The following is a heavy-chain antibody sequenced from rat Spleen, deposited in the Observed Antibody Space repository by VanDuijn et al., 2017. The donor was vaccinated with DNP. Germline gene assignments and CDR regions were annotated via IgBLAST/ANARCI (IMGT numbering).Heavy chain of an antibody. J-gene: IGHJ3*01. V-gene: IGHV5S13*01. Sequence: EVQLVESGGGLVQPGRSMKLSCAASGFTFSDYGMAWVLQAPTKGLEWVASIDTDGDNSYYLDSVKGRFTISRDNTENTVYLQMDSLRSEDTATYYCTTDAAYWGQGTLVTVSS. CDR3: TTDAAY. CDR2: IDTDGDNS. CDR1: GFTFSDYG.